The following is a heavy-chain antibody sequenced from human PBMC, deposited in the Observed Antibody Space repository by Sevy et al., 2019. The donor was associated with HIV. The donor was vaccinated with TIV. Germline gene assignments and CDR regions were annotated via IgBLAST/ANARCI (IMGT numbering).Heavy chain of an antibody. CDR3: GKGGGGHYDPDEIGYYFYYYNMDV. D-gene: IGHD3-22*01. J-gene: IGHJ6*03. CDR1: GFSFDSYA. CDR2: ISGSGTRT. V-gene: IGHV3-23*01. Sequence: GGSLRLSCAVSGFSFDSYAMTWVRQAPGKGLEWVSGISGSGTRTYYADSVKGRFIISRDNSKNTLYLQMNSLRSEDKAIYYCGKGGGGHYDPDEIGYYFYYYNMDVWGKGSTVTVSS.